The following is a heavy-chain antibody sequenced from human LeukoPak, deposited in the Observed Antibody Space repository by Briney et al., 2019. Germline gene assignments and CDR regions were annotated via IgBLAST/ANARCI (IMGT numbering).Heavy chain of an antibody. CDR2: IYHSGGT. V-gene: IGHV4-30-2*01. D-gene: IGHD4-17*01. J-gene: IGHJ6*02. Sequence: SQTLSLTCSVSGVSITSDDFYWTWIRQPPGKTLQWIGYIYHSGGTYYNPSLKSRVTISVDRSKNQFSLKVSSVTAADTAMYYCARGGKDYGDLWGRLTDYYYGMDVWGQGTTVTVSS. CDR1: GVSITSDDFY. CDR3: ARGGKDYGDLWGRLTDYYYGMDV.